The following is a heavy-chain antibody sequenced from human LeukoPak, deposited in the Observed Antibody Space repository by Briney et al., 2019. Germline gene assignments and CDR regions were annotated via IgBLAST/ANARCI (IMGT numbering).Heavy chain of an antibody. V-gene: IGHV4-34*01. J-gene: IGHJ4*02. CDR3: ARGSIAARLGNF. CDR1: GGSFRGYY. CDR2: INHSGGT. D-gene: IGHD6-6*01. Sequence: SETLSLTCAVYGGSFRGYYWSWIRQPPGKGLEWIGEINHSGGTNYTPSLKSRVTMSLDTSKNQFSLKLTSVTPADTAVYYCARGSIAARLGNFWGQGTLVTVSS.